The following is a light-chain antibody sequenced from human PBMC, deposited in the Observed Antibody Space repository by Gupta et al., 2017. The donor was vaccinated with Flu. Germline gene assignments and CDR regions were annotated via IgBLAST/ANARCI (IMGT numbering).Light chain of an antibody. CDR3: RRGKQPRT. Sequence: PVTLGQPAYISCRSSQSRGYTNGINYLDWLQQSPGQSPRRLIYVVSKRDSSVPDRFSGSGEGTDLTLKSSRGEAEDGGVYYGRRGKQPRTFGQGTRLEI. CDR1: QSRGYTNGINY. V-gene: IGKV2-30*01. CDR2: VVS. J-gene: IGKJ2*01.